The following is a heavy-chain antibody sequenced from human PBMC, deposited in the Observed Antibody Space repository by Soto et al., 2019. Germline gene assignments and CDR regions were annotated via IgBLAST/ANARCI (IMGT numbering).Heavy chain of an antibody. CDR1: GGSINNNY. CDR2: IYYSGSV. V-gene: IGHV4-59*01. D-gene: IGHD2-15*01. CDR3: ARYPLHCSGGNCYNFYYGLDV. J-gene: IGHJ6*02. Sequence: SETLSLTCSVSGGSINNNYWSWIRQPPGRGLEWIGYIYYSGSVNYNPSLKSRVTISVDTSKNQFSLKLRSVTAADTAMYYCARYPLHCSGGNCYNFYYGLDVWGQGTTVTVSS.